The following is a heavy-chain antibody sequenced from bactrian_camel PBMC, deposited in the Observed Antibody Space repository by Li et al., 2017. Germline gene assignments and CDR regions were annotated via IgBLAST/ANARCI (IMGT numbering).Heavy chain of an antibody. CDR1: GFNFDDYA. V-gene: IGHV3-1*01. D-gene: IGHD6*01. Sequence: VQLVESGGGLVQPGGSLRLSCAASGFNFDDYAMGRIRQAPGKGLEWVSGINGDGGSTDYADSVKGRFTISRDNAKNTLYLQLNNLKTEDTAMYYCAPTFGTDNPGYWGQGTQVTVS. J-gene: IGHJ6*01. CDR3: APTFGTDNPGY. CDR2: INGDGGST.